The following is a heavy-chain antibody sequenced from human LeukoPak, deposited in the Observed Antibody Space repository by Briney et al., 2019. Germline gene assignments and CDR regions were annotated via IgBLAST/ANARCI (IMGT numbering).Heavy chain of an antibody. CDR1: GGTFSSYA. J-gene: IGHJ5*02. CDR3: ASSTITGTNNWFDP. D-gene: IGHD1-7*01. V-gene: IGHV1-69*04. CDR2: IIPILGIA. Sequence: SVKVSCKASGGTFSSYAISWVRQAPGQGLEWMGRIIPILGIANYAQKFQGRVTITADKSTSTAYMELSSLGSEDTAVYYCASSTITGTNNWFDPWGQGTLVTVSS.